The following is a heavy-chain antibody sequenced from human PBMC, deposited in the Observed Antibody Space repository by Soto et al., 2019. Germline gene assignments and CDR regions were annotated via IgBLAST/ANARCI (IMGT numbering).Heavy chain of an antibody. V-gene: IGHV3-21*01. J-gene: IGHJ4*02. CDR2: ISSTSSSI. Sequence: GSLRLSCVVSGFNFNIYGMNWVRQAPGKGLEWISFISSTSSSINYADSVKGRFTVSRDNAKNSLYLQLNNLRAEDTAVYYCARAPLDYWGRGTLVTVSS. CDR1: GFNFNIYG. CDR3: ARAPLDY.